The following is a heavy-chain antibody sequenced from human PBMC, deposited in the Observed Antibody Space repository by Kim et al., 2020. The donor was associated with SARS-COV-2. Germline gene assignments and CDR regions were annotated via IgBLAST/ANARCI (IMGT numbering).Heavy chain of an antibody. CDR3: AKPAPGAATLMYNWFDP. D-gene: IGHD2-8*01. Sequence: VKGRFTISRDNSKNTLYLQMNSLRAEDTAVYYCAKPAPGAATLMYNWFDPWGQGTLVTVSS. J-gene: IGHJ5*02. V-gene: IGHV3-23*01.